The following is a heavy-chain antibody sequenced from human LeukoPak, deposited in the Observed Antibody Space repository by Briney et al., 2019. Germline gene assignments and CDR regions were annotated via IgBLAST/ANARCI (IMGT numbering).Heavy chain of an antibody. CDR1: GGSFSGYY. D-gene: IGHD6-13*01. Sequence: PSETLSLTCAVYGGSFSGYYWSWIRQPPGKGLEWIGEINHSGSTNYNPSLKSRVTISVDTSKNQFSLKLSSVTAADTAVYYCARGLRVQQLGPFDPWGQGTLVIVSS. CDR2: INHSGST. CDR3: ARGLRVQQLGPFDP. J-gene: IGHJ5*02. V-gene: IGHV4-34*01.